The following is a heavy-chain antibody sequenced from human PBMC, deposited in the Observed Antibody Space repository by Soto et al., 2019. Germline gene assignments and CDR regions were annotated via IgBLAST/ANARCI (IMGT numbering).Heavy chain of an antibody. V-gene: IGHV4-30-4*01. D-gene: IGHD3-10*02. CDR1: GGSISSGYYY. J-gene: IGHJ4*02. CDR2: IYYSGNT. Sequence: SETLSLTCSVSGGSISSGYYYWSWIRQPPGKGLEWIGNIYYSGNTYYNPSLKSRLIISIDTSKNQFSLKVGSVTAADTAVYYCAKLVRDDVRRSDLDHWGQGTLVTVSS. CDR3: AKLVRDDVRRSDLDH.